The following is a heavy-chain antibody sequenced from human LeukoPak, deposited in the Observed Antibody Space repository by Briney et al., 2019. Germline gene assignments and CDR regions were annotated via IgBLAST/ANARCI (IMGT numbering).Heavy chain of an antibody. CDR3: ARVGSSSWYGGEQFFDY. V-gene: IGHV4-39*07. D-gene: IGHD6-13*01. CDR1: GGSISSSSYY. CDR2: IYYSGST. J-gene: IGHJ4*02. Sequence: PSGTLSLTCAVSGGSISSSSYYWGWIRQPPGKGLEWIGSIYYSGSTYYNPSLKSRVTISVDTSKNQFSLKLSSVTAADTAVYYCARVGSSSWYGGEQFFDYWGQGTLVTVSS.